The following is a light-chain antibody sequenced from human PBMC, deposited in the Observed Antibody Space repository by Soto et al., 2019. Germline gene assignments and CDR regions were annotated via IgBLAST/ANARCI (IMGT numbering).Light chain of an antibody. Sequence: EIVLTQSPGXLSLSPGERATLSCRASQSVSSNYLAWXQQKPGQAPRLLIYVAANRATGSPDRFSGSGSWTNFTLTIIRLEPEDFAVYYCQQYGSSPPITFGQGTRLEIK. CDR3: QQYGSSPPIT. CDR2: VAA. CDR1: QSVSSNY. V-gene: IGKV3-20*01. J-gene: IGKJ5*01.